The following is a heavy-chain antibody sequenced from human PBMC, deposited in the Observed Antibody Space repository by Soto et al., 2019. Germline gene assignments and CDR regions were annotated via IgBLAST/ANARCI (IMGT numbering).Heavy chain of an antibody. Sequence: EVQLLESGGGLVQPGGSLRLSCAASGFTFSSYAMSWVRQAPGKGLERVSAISGSGGSTYYADSVKGRFTISRDNSKNTLYLQMNSLRAEDTAVYYCAKDIVVVVAANYFDYWGQGTLVTVSS. CDR3: AKDIVVVVAANYFDY. D-gene: IGHD2-15*01. CDR2: ISGSGGST. J-gene: IGHJ4*02. CDR1: GFTFSSYA. V-gene: IGHV3-23*01.